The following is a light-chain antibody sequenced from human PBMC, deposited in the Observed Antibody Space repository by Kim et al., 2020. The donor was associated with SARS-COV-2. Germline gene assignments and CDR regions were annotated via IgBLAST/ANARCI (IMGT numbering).Light chain of an antibody. J-gene: IGKJ1*01. V-gene: IGKV3-20*01. Sequence: LSPGETATHSCRASKSLRGTYFAWYQQNPGQTPRLLIYGASNRAPDTPDRFSGSGSETDFTLTISGLEPEDFAVYYCQQYAGSPTFGPGTKVDIK. CDR1: KSLRGTY. CDR2: GAS. CDR3: QQYAGSPT.